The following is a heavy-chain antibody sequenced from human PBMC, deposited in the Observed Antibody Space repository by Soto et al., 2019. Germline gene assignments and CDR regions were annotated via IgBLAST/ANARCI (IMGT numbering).Heavy chain of an antibody. D-gene: IGHD5-12*01. Sequence: EVQLVESGGGLVQPGGSLRLSCAASGFTFSSYWMSWVRQAPGKGLEWVANIKQDGSEKYYVDSVKGRLTISRDNAKNSLYLQMNSLRAEDTAVYYCARVEVATTDAFDIWGQGTMVTVSS. J-gene: IGHJ3*02. V-gene: IGHV3-7*01. CDR1: GFTFSSYW. CDR3: ARVEVATTDAFDI. CDR2: IKQDGSEK.